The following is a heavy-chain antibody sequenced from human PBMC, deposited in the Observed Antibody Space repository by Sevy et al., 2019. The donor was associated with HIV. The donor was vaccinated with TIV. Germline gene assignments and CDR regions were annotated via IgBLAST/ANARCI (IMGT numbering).Heavy chain of an antibody. V-gene: IGHV1-24*01. Sequence: ASVKVSCTLCGHTLNQLSMHWVRQAPGKGLEWMGSFDPEDGETIYAQILQGRVTMTEDTSTDTAYMELSSLRSEDTAVYYCATTKDYYDSSGSPFDYWGQGTLVTVSS. J-gene: IGHJ4*02. D-gene: IGHD3-22*01. CDR1: GHTLNQLS. CDR2: FDPEDGET. CDR3: ATTKDYYDSSGSPFDY.